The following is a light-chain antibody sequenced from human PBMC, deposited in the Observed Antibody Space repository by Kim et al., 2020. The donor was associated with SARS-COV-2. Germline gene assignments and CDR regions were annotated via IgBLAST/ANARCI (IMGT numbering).Light chain of an antibody. J-gene: IGKJ1*01. CDR3: QQYNSFPWT. Sequence: ASVGDRVTITCRASQSISNWLAWYQQSPGKVPKLLIFKASYVQSGVPSRFSGSGSGTEFTLTISSLQPDDFATYYCQQYNSFPWTFGQGTKVDIK. CDR2: KAS. CDR1: QSISNW. V-gene: IGKV1-5*03.